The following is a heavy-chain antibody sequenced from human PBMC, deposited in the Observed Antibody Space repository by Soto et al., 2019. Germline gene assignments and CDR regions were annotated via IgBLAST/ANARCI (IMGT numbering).Heavy chain of an antibody. J-gene: IGHJ4*02. V-gene: IGHV2-5*02. D-gene: IGHD2-15*01. CDR2: IYWDDDK. CDR3: AHRPSYCSGGSCYSGFDY. Sequence: QITLKESGPTLVKPTQTLTLTCTFSGFSLSTSGVGVGWIRQPPGKALEWLALIYWDDDKRYSPSLKSRLTITTDTSKTQVVLAMTNVDPVDTATYYCAHRPSYCSGGSCYSGFDYWGQGTLVTVSS. CDR1: GFSLSTSGVG.